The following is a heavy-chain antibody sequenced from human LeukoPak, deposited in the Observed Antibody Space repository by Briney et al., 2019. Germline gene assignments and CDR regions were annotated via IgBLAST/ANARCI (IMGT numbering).Heavy chain of an antibody. CDR3: ARDKYSSYCMDV. CDR2: MYADGST. D-gene: IGHD3-22*01. V-gene: IGHV3-53*01. Sequence: GGSLILLTATAGLTVRITYISCVGQAPGQGLEWVSFMYADGSTDYADSVKGRFTISRDNSKNTRDLQMNTLRAEDTAIYYCARDKYSSYCMDVWGQGTTVTVS. J-gene: IGHJ6*03. CDR1: GLTVRITY.